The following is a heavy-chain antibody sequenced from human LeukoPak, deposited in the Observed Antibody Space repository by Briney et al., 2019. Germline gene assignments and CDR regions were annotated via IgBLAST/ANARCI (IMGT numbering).Heavy chain of an antibody. CDR1: GGSISSYY. D-gene: IGHD6-19*01. V-gene: IGHV4-59*01. Sequence: PSETLSLTCTVSGGSISSYYWSWIRQPPGKGLEWSGDIYYSGSTNYNPSLKSRVTISVDTSKNQFSLKLSSVTAADTAVYYCARTGIAVAGTLWAAADWYFDLWGRGTLVTVSS. CDR2: IYYSGST. J-gene: IGHJ2*01. CDR3: ARTGIAVAGTLWAAADWYFDL.